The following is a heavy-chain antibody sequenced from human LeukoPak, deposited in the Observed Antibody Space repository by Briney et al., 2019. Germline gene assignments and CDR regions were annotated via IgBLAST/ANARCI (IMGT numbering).Heavy chain of an antibody. V-gene: IGHV3-15*01. CDR3: TTGPAATTNFDY. D-gene: IGHD2-2*01. CDR2: IKSKTDGGTT. CDR1: GFTFSNAW. J-gene: IGHJ4*02. Sequence: GGSLRLSCAASGFTFSNAWMSWVRQAPGKGLEWVGRIKSKTDGGTTDYAAPVKGRFTISRDDSKNTLYLQMNSLKTEDTAVYYCTTGPAATTNFDYWGQGTLVTVSS.